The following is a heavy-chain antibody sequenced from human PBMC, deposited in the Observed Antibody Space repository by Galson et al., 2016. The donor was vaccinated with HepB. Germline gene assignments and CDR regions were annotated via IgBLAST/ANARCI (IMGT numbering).Heavy chain of an antibody. CDR2: IWFDGTTE. J-gene: IGHJ4*01. Sequence: SLRLSCAASGFKFDDYGMHWVRQAPGQGLEWVALIWFDGTTEYYADSVKGRFTVSRDNSKNTLYLQMNRLRVDDTAVYYCARDTGGGGYNPQHWGLGTLVTVSS. CDR1: GFKFDDYG. D-gene: IGHD1-1*01. CDR3: ARDTGGGGYNPQH. V-gene: IGHV3-33*08.